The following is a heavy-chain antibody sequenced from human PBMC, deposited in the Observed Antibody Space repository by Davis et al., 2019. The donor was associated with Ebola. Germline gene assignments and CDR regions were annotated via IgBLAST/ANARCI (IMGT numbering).Heavy chain of an antibody. CDR3: ARAPNYDVLTGTSSYYFDY. CDR1: GYTFTSYG. D-gene: IGHD3-9*01. CDR2: ISGFNTNT. V-gene: IGHV1-18*04. Sequence: ASVKVSCKSSGYTFTSYGLVWVRQAPGLGLEWMAWISGFNTNTNFAQKFQGRVTVSKDTSTNTAYMDLRSLTSDDTAIYYCARAPNYDVLTGTSSYYFDYWGQGTLVTVSS. J-gene: IGHJ4*02.